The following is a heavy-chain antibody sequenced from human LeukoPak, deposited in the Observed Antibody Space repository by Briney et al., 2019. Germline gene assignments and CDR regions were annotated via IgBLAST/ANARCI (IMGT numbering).Heavy chain of an antibody. D-gene: IGHD6-19*01. Sequence: QPGRSLRLSCAASGFTFSSYAMHWVRQAPGKGLEWVAVISYDGSNKYYADSVKGRFTISRDNSKNTLYLQMNSLRAEDTAVYYCARDSETVTSTSSWFDPWGQGTLVTVSS. V-gene: IGHV3-30*04. CDR1: GFTFSSYA. CDR3: ARDSETVTSTSSWFDP. J-gene: IGHJ5*02. CDR2: ISYDGSNK.